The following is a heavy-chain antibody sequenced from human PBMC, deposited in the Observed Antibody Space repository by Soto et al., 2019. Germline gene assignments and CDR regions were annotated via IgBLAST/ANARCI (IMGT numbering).Heavy chain of an antibody. Sequence: SETLSLTCTVSGDSISTYYWSWIRQPPGMGLEWIGYIQYSRSTNYNPSLESRVAISVDTSKNQLSLNLNSVTAADTALYYCARGVGYKYGPFAYWGQGTLVTVSS. D-gene: IGHD1-1*01. CDR2: IQYSRST. CDR1: GDSISTYY. CDR3: ARGVGYKYGPFAY. J-gene: IGHJ4*02. V-gene: IGHV4-59*01.